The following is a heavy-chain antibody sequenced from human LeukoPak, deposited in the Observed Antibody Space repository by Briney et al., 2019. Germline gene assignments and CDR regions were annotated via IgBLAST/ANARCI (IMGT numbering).Heavy chain of an antibody. CDR2: IYYSVST. V-gene: IGHV4-59*01. J-gene: IGHJ6*03. D-gene: IGHD6-6*01. CDR1: GVSISSYY. CDR3: ARVFSSSPPLFFYYYYMDV. Sequence: SETLSLTCSVSGVSISSYYWSWIRQPPGKGLEWIGHIYYSVSTDYNPSLKSRVTISVDTSKNQFSLKLSSVTAADTAVYYCARVFSSSPPLFFYYYYMDVWGKGTTVTVSS.